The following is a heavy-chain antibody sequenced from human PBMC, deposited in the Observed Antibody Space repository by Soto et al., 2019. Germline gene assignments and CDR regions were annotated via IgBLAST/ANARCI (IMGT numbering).Heavy chain of an antibody. Sequence: QVQLQESGPGLVKPSGTLSLTCAVSGGSISSSNWWSWVRQPPGKGLEWIGEIYHSGSTNYNPSLKSRATESXDXTKNQVSLKLSSVTAADTAVYYCARVSGSYYYGMDVWGQGITVTVSS. CDR3: ARVSGSYYYGMDV. V-gene: IGHV4-4*02. D-gene: IGHD1-26*01. CDR2: IYHSGST. CDR1: GGSISSSNW. J-gene: IGHJ6*02.